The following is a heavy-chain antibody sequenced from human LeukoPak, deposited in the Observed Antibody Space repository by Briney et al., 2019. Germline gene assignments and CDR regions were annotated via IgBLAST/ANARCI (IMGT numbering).Heavy chain of an antibody. V-gene: IGHV1-2*02. Sequence: ASVKVSCKASGHTFTGYYMHWVRQAPGQGLEWMGWINPNSGGTNYAQKFQGRVTMTRDTSISTAYMELSRLRSDDTAVYYCARDPGRYRYSSGWYFDYWGQGTLVTVSS. J-gene: IGHJ4*02. CDR2: INPNSGGT. CDR3: ARDPGRYRYSSGWYFDY. D-gene: IGHD6-19*01. CDR1: GHTFTGYY.